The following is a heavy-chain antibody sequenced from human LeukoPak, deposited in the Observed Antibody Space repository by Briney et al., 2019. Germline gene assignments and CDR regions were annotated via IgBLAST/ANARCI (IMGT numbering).Heavy chain of an antibody. Sequence: GESLKISCKGSGYTFTNYWIGWVRQMPGKGLEWMGIIYPGDSDTRYSPSFQGQVTISADKSISTAYLQWSSLKASDTAMYYCARPETSSGWYYFDYWGQGTLVTVSS. V-gene: IGHV5-51*01. CDR1: GYTFTNYW. CDR3: ARPETSSGWYYFDY. CDR2: IYPGDSDT. D-gene: IGHD6-19*01. J-gene: IGHJ4*02.